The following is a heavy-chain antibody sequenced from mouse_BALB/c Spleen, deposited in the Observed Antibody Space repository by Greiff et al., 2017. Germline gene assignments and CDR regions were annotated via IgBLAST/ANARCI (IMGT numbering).Heavy chain of an antibody. J-gene: IGHJ3*01. CDR3: ARDPPRAWFAY. V-gene: IGHV5-6-5*01. Sequence: DVKLVESGGGLVKPGGSLKLSCAASGFTFSSYAMSWVRQTPEKRLEWVASISSGGSTYYPDSVKGRFTISRDNARNILYLQMSSLRSEDTAMYYCARDPPRAWFAYWGQGTLVTVSA. CDR2: ISSGGST. CDR1: GFTFSSYA.